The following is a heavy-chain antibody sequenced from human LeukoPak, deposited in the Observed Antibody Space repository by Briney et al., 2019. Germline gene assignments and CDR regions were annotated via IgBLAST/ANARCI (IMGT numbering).Heavy chain of an antibody. Sequence: SLRLSCAASGFTFDDYAMHWVRQAPGKGLEWVSGISWNSGSIGYADSVKGRFTISRDNAKNSLYLQMNSLRAEDTALYYCAKDTAGDYGVYYYYYGMDVWGQGTTVTVSS. D-gene: IGHD4-17*01. V-gene: IGHV3-9*01. J-gene: IGHJ6*02. CDR1: GFTFDDYA. CDR3: AKDTAGDYGVYYYYYGMDV. CDR2: ISWNSGSI.